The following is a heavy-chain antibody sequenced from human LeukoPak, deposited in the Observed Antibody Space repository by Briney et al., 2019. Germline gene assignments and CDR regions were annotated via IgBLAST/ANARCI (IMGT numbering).Heavy chain of an antibody. J-gene: IGHJ4*02. V-gene: IGHV1-8*02. Sequence: GASVKVSCKASGYTFNGYYIHWVRQAPGQGLEWMGWINPNSGNTGYAQKFQGRVTMTRNTSISTAYMELSSLRSEDTAVYYCARDASMVRGVMSYFDYWGQGTLVTVSS. CDR2: INPNSGNT. CDR3: ARDASMVRGVMSYFDY. CDR1: GYTFNGYY. D-gene: IGHD3-10*01.